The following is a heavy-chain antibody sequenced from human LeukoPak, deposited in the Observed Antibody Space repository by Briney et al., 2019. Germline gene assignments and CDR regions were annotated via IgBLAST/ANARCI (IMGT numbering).Heavy chain of an antibody. J-gene: IGHJ5*02. CDR1: GFTFSRNS. Sequence: GRSLRLSCAVSGFTFSRNSMHWVRQAPGKGLEWVADISYDGNNKHYADSVKGRFTISRDNSKNTLYLQMNSLRPEDTAVYFCAREALTGSWHWFDPWGRGTLVTVSS. CDR2: ISYDGNNK. D-gene: IGHD2-15*01. CDR3: AREALTGSWHWFDP. V-gene: IGHV3-30-3*01.